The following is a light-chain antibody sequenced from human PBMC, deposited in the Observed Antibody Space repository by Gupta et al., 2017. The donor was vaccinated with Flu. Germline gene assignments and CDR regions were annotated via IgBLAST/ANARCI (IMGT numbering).Light chain of an antibody. V-gene: IGLV4-69*01. CDR3: QTWGTGIHVV. CDR1: GHSSYA. CDR2: LNSDGSH. J-gene: IGLJ2*01. Sequence: GHSSYAIAWHQQQPEKGPRYLMKLNSDGSHSKGDGIPDRFSGSSSGAERYLTISSLQSEDEADYYCQTWGTGIHVVFGGGTKLTVL.